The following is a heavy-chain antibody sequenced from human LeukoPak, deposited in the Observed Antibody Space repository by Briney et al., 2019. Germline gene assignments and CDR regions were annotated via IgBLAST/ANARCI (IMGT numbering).Heavy chain of an antibody. CDR3: ARAGSSTYYHFDY. J-gene: IGHJ4*01. V-gene: IGHV5-51*01. CDR2: IYPGDSDT. Sequence: GESLKISCKGSGYIFTSYWIGWVRQMPGKGLEWMGIIYPGDSDTRYNPSFQGQVTISADKSVSTAYLQWSSLKASDTAMYYCARAGSSTYYHFDYWGRGTLVTVSS. D-gene: IGHD3-22*01. CDR1: GYIFTSYW.